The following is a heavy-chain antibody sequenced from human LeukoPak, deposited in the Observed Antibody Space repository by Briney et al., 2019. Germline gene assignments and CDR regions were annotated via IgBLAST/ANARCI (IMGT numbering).Heavy chain of an antibody. V-gene: IGHV1-69*13. CDR3: ASNPPYYYGSGSYEPHY. CDR1: VGTFSSYA. J-gene: IGHJ4*02. D-gene: IGHD3-10*01. Sequence: ASVKVSCKASVGTFSSYAISWVRQAPGQGLEWMGGIIPIFVTANYAQKFQGRVTITADESTSTAYMELSSLRSEDTAVYYCASNPPYYYGSGSYEPHYWGQGTLVTVSS. CDR2: IIPIFVTA.